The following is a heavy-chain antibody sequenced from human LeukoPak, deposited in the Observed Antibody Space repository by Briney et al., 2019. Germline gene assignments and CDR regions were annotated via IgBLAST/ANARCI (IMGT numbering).Heavy chain of an antibody. Sequence: GGSLRLSCTGPGFTFSTYWMGWVRLAPGKGLEWVANINQDGSEKYYVDSVKGRFTISRDNAKNSLYLQMNSLRSDDTAVYYCARGDHFGLDVWGQGTTVIVSS. V-gene: IGHV3-7*03. CDR3: ARGDHFGLDV. J-gene: IGHJ6*02. CDR2: INQDGSEK. CDR1: GFTFSTYW.